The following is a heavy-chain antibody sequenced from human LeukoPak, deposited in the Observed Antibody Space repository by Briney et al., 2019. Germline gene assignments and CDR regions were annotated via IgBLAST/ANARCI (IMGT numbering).Heavy chain of an antibody. D-gene: IGHD2-8*01. J-gene: IGHJ6*03. CDR3: ARVDCTNGVCYNYYYHMDV. V-gene: IGHV4-39*07. CDR2: IYYSGST. CDR1: GGSISSSSYY. Sequence: SETLSLTCTVSGGSISSSSYYWGWIRQPPGTGLEWIGSIYYSGSTYYNPSLKSRVTISVDTSNNQFSLKLSSVTAADTALYYCARVDCTNGVCYNYYYHMDVWGKGTTVTVSS.